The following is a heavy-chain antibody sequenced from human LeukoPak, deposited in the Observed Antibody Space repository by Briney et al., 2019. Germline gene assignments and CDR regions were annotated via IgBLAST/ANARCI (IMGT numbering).Heavy chain of an antibody. CDR2: IIPIFGTA. Sequence: SVKVSCKASGGTFSSYAISWVRQAPGQGLEWMGGIIPIFGTANYAQKFQGRVTITTDESTSTAYMELSSLRSEDTAVYYCARTSYCSSTSCRYGAFDYWGQGTLVTVSS. J-gene: IGHJ4*02. V-gene: IGHV1-69*05. CDR3: ARTSYCSSTSCRYGAFDY. CDR1: GGTFSSYA. D-gene: IGHD2-2*01.